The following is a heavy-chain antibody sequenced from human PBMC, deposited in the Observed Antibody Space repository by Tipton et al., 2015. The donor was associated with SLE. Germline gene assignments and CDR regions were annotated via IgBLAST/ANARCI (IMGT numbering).Heavy chain of an antibody. J-gene: IGHJ4*02. V-gene: IGHV3-21*03. CDR1: GFTVSSNY. CDR2: ISSSSSYI. D-gene: IGHD2-15*01. CDR3: ASDGGNYFDY. Sequence: GSLRLSCAASGFTVSSNYMSWVRQAPGKGLEWVSSISSSSSYIYYADSVKGRFTISRDNAKNSLYLQMNSLRAEDTAVYYCASDGGNYFDYWGQGTLVTVSS.